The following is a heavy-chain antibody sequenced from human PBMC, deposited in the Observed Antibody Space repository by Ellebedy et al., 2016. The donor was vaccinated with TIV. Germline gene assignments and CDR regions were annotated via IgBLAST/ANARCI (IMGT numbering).Heavy chain of an antibody. Sequence: MPSETLSLTCTVSGGSISSYYWSWIRQPPGKGLEWIGYIYYSGSTNYNPSLKSRVTISVDTSKNQFSLKLSSVTAADTAVYYCARRYTYCSGSNRWRTDFDYWGQGTLVTVSS. CDR3: ARRYTYCSGSNRWRTDFDY. V-gene: IGHV4-59*12. J-gene: IGHJ4*02. CDR1: GGSISSYY. CDR2: IYYSGST. D-gene: IGHD3-10*01.